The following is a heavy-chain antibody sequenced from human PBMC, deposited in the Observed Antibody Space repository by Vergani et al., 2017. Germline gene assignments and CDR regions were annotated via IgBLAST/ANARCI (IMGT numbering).Heavy chain of an antibody. D-gene: IGHD4-17*01. CDR3: ARGIYGDYADDY. V-gene: IGHV1-18*01. CDR2: ISAYNGNT. CDR1: GYTFTTYG. Sequence: QVQLVQSGAEVKKPGASVTVSCKASGYTFTTYGISWVLQAPGHGLEWMGWISAYNGNTNYAQKLQGRVTMTTDKSTSTAYMELRSLRSDDTAVYYCARGIYGDYADDYWGQGTLVTVSS. J-gene: IGHJ4*02.